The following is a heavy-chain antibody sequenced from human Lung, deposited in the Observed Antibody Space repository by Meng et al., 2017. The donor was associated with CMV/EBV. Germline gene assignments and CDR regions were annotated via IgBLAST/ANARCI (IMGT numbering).Heavy chain of an antibody. CDR3: ARSIFGAPGGV. CDR2: IYSGGST. Sequence: GEXXKISCAASGFTVSSNYMSWVRQAPGKGLEWVSVIYSGGSTYYVDSVKGRFTISRDNSKNTLYLQMNSLRAEDTAVYYCARSIFGAPGGVWGQGTTVTVSS. CDR1: GFTVSSNY. J-gene: IGHJ6*02. V-gene: IGHV3-53*01. D-gene: IGHD3-3*01.